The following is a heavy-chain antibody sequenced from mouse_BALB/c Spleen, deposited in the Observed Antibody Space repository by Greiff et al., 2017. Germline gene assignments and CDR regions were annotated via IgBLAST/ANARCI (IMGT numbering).Heavy chain of an antibody. V-gene: IGHV5-12-2*01. CDR2: ISNGGGST. Sequence: EVQRVESGGGLVQPGGSLKLSCAASGFTFSSYTMSWVRQTPEKRLEWVAYISNGGGSTYYPDTVKGRFTISRDNAKNTLYLQMSSLKSEDTAMYYCARQEGMDYWGQGTSVTVSS. CDR3: ARQEGMDY. CDR1: GFTFSSYT. J-gene: IGHJ4*01.